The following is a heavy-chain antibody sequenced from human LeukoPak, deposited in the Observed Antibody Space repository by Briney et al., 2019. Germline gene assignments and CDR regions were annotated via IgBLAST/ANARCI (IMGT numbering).Heavy chain of an antibody. CDR2: ISYNGNNK. D-gene: IGHD3-22*01. J-gene: IGHJ4*02. CDR1: GFTFSSYA. Sequence: GRSLRLSCAASGFTFSSYAMHWVRQAPGKGLEWVAVISYNGNNKYYADSVKGRFTISRDNSKNTLYLQMNSLRAEDTAVYYCARSITMIVVVSEFNYWGQGTLVTVSS. CDR3: ARSITMIVVVSEFNY. V-gene: IGHV3-30-3*01.